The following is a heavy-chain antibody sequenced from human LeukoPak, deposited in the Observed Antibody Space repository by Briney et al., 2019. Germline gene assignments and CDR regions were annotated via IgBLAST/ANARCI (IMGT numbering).Heavy chain of an antibody. Sequence: PGGSLRLSCAASGFTFSSYGMHWVRQAPGKGLEWVAVISYDGSNKYYADSVKGRFTISRDNSKNTLYLQMNSLRAEDTAVYYCAKVDQTYYCDSSGYDYWGQGTLVTVSS. D-gene: IGHD3-22*01. V-gene: IGHV3-30*18. J-gene: IGHJ4*02. CDR3: AKVDQTYYCDSSGYDY. CDR1: GFTFSSYG. CDR2: ISYDGSNK.